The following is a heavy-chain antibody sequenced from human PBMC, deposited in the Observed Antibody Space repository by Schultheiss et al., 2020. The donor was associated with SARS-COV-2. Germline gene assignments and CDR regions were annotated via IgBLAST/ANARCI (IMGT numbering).Heavy chain of an antibody. V-gene: IGHV3-30*01. CDR2: ISYDGSNK. Sequence: GGSLRLSCAASGFTFSSYAMHWVRQAPGKGLEWVAVISYDGSNKYYADSVKGRFTISRDNSKNTLYLQMNSLRAEDTAVYYCASPSGSRGPYFDLWGRGTLVTVSS. CDR3: ASPSGSRGPYFDL. J-gene: IGHJ2*01. D-gene: IGHD6-19*01. CDR1: GFTFSSYA.